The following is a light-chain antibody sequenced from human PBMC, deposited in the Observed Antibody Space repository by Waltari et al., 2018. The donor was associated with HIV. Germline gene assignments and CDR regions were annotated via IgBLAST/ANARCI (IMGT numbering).Light chain of an antibody. CDR1: SGHTSNA. Sequence: QLVLTQSPSASASLGASVKLTCTLSSGHTSNAIAWHQQQPEKGPRFLLKINTDGSHDRGDGIPDRFSGSSSGAVRYLTISSLQSEDEADYYGQAWGAGIRVFGGGTKLTVL. J-gene: IGLJ3*02. CDR3: QAWGAGIRV. V-gene: IGLV4-69*01. CDR2: INTDGSH.